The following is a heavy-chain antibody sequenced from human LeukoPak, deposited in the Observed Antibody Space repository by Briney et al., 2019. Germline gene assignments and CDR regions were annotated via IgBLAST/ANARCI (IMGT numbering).Heavy chain of an antibody. D-gene: IGHD6-19*01. CDR2: IYSGGST. CDR3: AREEWGRSGWGGAFDI. CDR1: GFTVSSNY. Sequence: GGSLRLSCAASGFTVSSNYMSWVHQAPGKGLEWVSVIYSGGSTYYADSVKGRFTISRDNSKNTLYLQMNSLRAEDTAVYYCAREEWGRSGWGGAFDIWGQGTMVTVSS. J-gene: IGHJ3*02. V-gene: IGHV3-66*01.